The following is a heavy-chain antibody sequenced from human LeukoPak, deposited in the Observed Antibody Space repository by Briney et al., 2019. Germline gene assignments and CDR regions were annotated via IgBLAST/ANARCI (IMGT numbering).Heavy chain of an antibody. CDR2: ISGSGGST. V-gene: IGHV3-23*01. CDR3: AKGLYFWSGYYTEDPFYY. Sequence: GRSLRLSCAASGFTFSSYAMSCVRQAPGKGLEWVSAISGSGGSTYYADSVKGRFTISRDNSKNTLYLQMNSLRAEDTAVYYCAKGLYFWSGYYTEDPFYYWGQGTLVTVSS. D-gene: IGHD3-3*01. J-gene: IGHJ4*02. CDR1: GFTFSSYA.